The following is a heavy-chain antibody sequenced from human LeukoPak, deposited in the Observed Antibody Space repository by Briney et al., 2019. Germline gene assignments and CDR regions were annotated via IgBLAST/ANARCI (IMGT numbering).Heavy chain of an antibody. V-gene: IGHV3-33*06. D-gene: IGHD3-22*01. CDR1: GFTFSSYG. J-gene: IGHJ4*02. CDR3: AKSRGYYYEKSGPADY. CDR2: IWYDGSNK. Sequence: GGSLRLSCAASGFTFSSYGRHWVRQAPGKGLEWVAVIWYDGSNKYYGDSVKGRFTISRDNSKNTLYLQMNSLSAEDTAVYYCAKSRGYYYEKSGPADYWGQGTLVTVSS.